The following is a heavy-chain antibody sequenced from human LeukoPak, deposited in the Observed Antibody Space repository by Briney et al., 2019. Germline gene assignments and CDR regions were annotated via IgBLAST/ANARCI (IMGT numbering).Heavy chain of an antibody. D-gene: IGHD6-13*01. CDR3: ARDVAAAGIPGIDY. CDR1: GFTFSSYA. Sequence: PGGSLRLSCAASGFTFSSYAMHWVRQAPGKGLEWVAVISYDGSNKYYADSVKGRFTISRDNSKNTLYLQMNSLRAEDTAVYYCARDVAAAGIPGIDYWGQGTLVTVSS. V-gene: IGHV3-30-3*01. J-gene: IGHJ4*02. CDR2: ISYDGSNK.